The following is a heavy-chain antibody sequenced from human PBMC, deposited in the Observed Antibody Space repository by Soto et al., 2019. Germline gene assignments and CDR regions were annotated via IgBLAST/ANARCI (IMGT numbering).Heavy chain of an antibody. CDR2: ISWNSGSI. D-gene: IGHD3-10*01. J-gene: IGHJ4*02. V-gene: IGHV3-9*01. Sequence: EVQLVESGGGLVQPGRSLRLSCAASGFTFDDYAMHWVRQAPGKGLEWVSGISWNSGSIGYADSVKGRFTISGENAKNSLYLQMNSLRAEDTALYYCAKGGTYGSGSYLFDYWGQGTLVTVSS. CDR1: GFTFDDYA. CDR3: AKGGTYGSGSYLFDY.